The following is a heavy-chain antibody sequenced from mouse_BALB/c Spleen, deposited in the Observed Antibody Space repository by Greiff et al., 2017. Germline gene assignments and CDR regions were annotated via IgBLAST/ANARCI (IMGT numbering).Heavy chain of an antibody. Sequence: VQLQQSGTVLARPGASVKMSCKASGYTFTSYWMHWVKQRPGQGLEWIGAIYPGNSDTSYNQKFKGKAKLTAVTSTSTAYMELSSLTNEDSAVYYCTRSWLLQAMDYWGQGTSVTVSS. CDR3: TRSWLLQAMDY. CDR1: GYTFTSYW. CDR2: IYPGNSDT. V-gene: IGHV1-5*01. J-gene: IGHJ4*01. D-gene: IGHD2-3*01.